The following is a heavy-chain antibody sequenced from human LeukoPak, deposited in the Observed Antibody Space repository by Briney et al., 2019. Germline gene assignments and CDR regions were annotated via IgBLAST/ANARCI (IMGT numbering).Heavy chain of an antibody. CDR3: SSDRPVGATDY. Sequence: PSVTLSLTCAVSVGSLSSSSYYWGWIRQPPGKGLEWIGRIYYSGSTYYNPSLKSRVTISEDTSQNQFCLKLSSVTAAGTAVYFCSSDRPVGATDYWGQETLVTVS. J-gene: IGHJ4*02. V-gene: IGHV4-39*07. D-gene: IGHD1-26*01. CDR1: VGSLSSSSYY. CDR2: IYYSGST.